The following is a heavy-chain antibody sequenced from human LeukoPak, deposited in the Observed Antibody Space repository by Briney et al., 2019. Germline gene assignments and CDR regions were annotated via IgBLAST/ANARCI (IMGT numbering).Heavy chain of an antibody. CDR2: INPNSGGT. D-gene: IGHD6-13*01. CDR3: ARDLIAAAGEGFDY. V-gene: IGHV1-2*02. J-gene: IGHJ4*02. CDR1: GYTFTGYY. Sequence: ASVKVSCKASGYTFTGYYMHWMRQAPGQGLEWMGWINPNSGGTNYAQKFQGRVTMTRDTSISTAYMELSRLRSDDTAVYYCARDLIAAAGEGFDYWGQGTLVTVSS.